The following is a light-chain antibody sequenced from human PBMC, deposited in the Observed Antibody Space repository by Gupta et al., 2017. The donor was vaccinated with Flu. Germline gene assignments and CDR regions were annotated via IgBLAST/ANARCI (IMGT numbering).Light chain of an antibody. V-gene: IGLV7-46*01. CDR3: LLSYSGPRV. Sequence: QAVVTQEPSLTVSPGGTVTPTCASSTAAVTKGHYPYWFQQKPGQAPRTLIYDTTNKHSWTPARFSGSLLGDKAALTLSGAQPEDEAEYYCLLSYSGPRVFGGGTKLTVL. J-gene: IGLJ3*02. CDR2: DTT. CDR1: TAAVTKGHY.